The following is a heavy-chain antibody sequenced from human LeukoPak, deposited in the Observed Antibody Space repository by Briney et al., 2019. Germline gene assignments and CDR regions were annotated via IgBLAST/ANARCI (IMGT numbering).Heavy chain of an antibody. CDR3: ARSLYDVSIYYLDY. CDR1: GYSFNNYW. D-gene: IGHD3-16*01. V-gene: IGHV5-51*01. J-gene: IGHJ4*02. CDR2: IYPTDSDT. Sequence: GESLKISCKGSGYSFNNYWLGWVRQMPGKGLEWMGIIYPTDSDTRYSPSFQGQVTISADKSISTAYLQWGSLKASDTAMYYCARSLYDVSIYYLDYWGQGTLVTVST.